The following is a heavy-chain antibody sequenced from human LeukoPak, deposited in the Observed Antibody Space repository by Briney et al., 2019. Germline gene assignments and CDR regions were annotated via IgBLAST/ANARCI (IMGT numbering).Heavy chain of an antibody. V-gene: IGHV3-48*03. D-gene: IGHD3-3*01. CDR3: ARGDFYASDIDY. CDR2: ISSSGSTI. J-gene: IGHJ4*02. Sequence: PGGSLRLSCAASGFTFSSYEMNWVRQAPGKGLEWVSYISSSGSTIFYADSVKGRFTISRDSAKNSPYLQMNSLRAEDTAVYYCARGDFYASDIDYWGQGTLVTVSS. CDR1: GFTFSSYE.